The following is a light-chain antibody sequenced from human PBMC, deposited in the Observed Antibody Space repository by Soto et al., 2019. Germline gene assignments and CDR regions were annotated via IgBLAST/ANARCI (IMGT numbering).Light chain of an antibody. CDR2: GAS. J-gene: IGKJ1*01. V-gene: IGKV3D-15*01. CDR1: QSVGNN. Sequence: LTQSPATFAVSPGGRVTLSCRARQSVGNNLVGYQQKPGQAPSLLIYGASSRATGIPDRFSGSGSGTEFTLTISSLQPDDFTTYYSPQYDIYPWTFGQGTKVDIK. CDR3: PQYDIYPWT.